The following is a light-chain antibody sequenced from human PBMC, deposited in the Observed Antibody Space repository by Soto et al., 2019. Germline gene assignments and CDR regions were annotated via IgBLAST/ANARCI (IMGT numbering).Light chain of an antibody. Sequence: DIQMTQSPSTLSASIGDRVTITCPASQSISSWLAWYQQKPGKAPKLLIYKASILESGVPSRFSGSGSGTEFSLTISSLQPEDFATYYCQQYNTYWTFAQGTKVEIK. CDR2: KAS. CDR3: QQYNTYWT. CDR1: QSISSW. V-gene: IGKV1-5*03. J-gene: IGKJ1*01.